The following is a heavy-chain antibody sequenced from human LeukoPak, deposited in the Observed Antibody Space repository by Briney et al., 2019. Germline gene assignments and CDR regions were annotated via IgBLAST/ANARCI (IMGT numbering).Heavy chain of an antibody. CDR1: GFTFSSYG. V-gene: IGHV3-23*01. J-gene: IGHJ3*02. CDR2: ISGSGGST. CDR3: AKDSTGSYLEAFDI. D-gene: IGHD1-26*01. Sequence: GGSLRLSCAASGFTFSSYGMHWVRQAPGKGLEWVSAISGSGGSTYYADSVKGRFTISRDNSKNTLYLQMNSLRAEDTAVYYCAKDSTGSYLEAFDIWGQGTMVTVSS.